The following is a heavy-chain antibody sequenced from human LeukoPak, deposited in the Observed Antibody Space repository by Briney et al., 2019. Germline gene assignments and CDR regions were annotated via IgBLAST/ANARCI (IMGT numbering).Heavy chain of an antibody. D-gene: IGHD2-15*01. CDR3: ARESWYCSGGSCYSNYYYGMDV. J-gene: IGHJ6*02. CDR1: GFIFTDYS. Sequence: PGGSLRLSCVGSGFIFTDYSLHWIRQDPGKGLIWVSRINGDATGANCADSLKGRFTISRDNAKNSLYLQMNSLRAEDTAVYYCARESWYCSGGSCYSNYYYGMDVWGQGTTVTVSS. CDR2: INGDATGA. V-gene: IGHV3-74*01.